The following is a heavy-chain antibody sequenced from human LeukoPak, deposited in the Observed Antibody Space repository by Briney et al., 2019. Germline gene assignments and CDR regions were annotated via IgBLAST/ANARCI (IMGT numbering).Heavy chain of an antibody. J-gene: IGHJ4*02. CDR3: ARDYRNYYGSGSAPD. CDR1: GGSISSYY. CDR2: IYYSGST. V-gene: IGHV4-59*12. Sequence: SETLSLTCTVSGGSISSYYWSWIRQPPGKGLEWIGYIYYSGSTNYNPSLKSRVTISVDTSKNQFSLKLSSVTAADTAVYYCARDYRNYYGSGSAPDWGQGTLVTVSS. D-gene: IGHD3-10*01.